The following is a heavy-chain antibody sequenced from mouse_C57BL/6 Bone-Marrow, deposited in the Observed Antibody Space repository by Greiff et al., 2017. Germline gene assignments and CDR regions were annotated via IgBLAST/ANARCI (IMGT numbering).Heavy chain of an antibody. CDR1: GFNIKDYY. D-gene: IGHD1-1*01. J-gene: IGHJ2*01. CDR2: IDPEDGDT. Sequence: VQLQQSGAELVRPGASVKLSCTASGFNIKDYYMHWVRQRPEQGLEWIGRIDPEDGDTEYAPKFQGKATMTADTSSNTAYLQLSSLTSEDTAVYYCTTYYYGSYFDYWGQGTTLTVSS. CDR3: TTYYYGSYFDY. V-gene: IGHV14-1*01.